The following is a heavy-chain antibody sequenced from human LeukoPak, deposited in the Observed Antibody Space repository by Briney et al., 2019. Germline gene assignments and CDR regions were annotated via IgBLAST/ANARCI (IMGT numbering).Heavy chain of an antibody. CDR1: GGSISSGSYY. Sequence: SETLSLTCTVSGGSISSGSYYWSWIRQPAGKGLEWIGRIYTSGSTNYNPSLKSRVTISVDTSKNQFSLKLSSVTAADTAVYYCARDWDSSMDVWGKGTTVTVSS. J-gene: IGHJ6*03. CDR3: ARDWDSSMDV. D-gene: IGHD1-26*01. CDR2: IYTSGST. V-gene: IGHV4-61*02.